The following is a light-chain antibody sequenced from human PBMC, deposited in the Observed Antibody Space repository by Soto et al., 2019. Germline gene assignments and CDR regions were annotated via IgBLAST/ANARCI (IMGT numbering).Light chain of an antibody. CDR2: DAS. V-gene: IGKV3-11*01. J-gene: IGKJ5*01. CDR1: QSISSW. Sequence: DIMLTQSPSTLSFSPGERATITCRASQSISSWLAWYQQKPGKAPRLLIYDASSRDSGIPARFRGSGSGTDFTLTISSLEPEDFAVYYCQQDRSCPLTFSQGTRLEVK. CDR3: QQDRSCPLT.